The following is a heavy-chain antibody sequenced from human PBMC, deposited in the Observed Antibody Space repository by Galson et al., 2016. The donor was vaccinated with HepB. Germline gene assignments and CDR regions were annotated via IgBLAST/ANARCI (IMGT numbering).Heavy chain of an antibody. V-gene: IGHV3-30*18. CDR3: AKVAGYSSGRFDP. J-gene: IGHJ5*02. Sequence: SLRLSCAASGFTFSSYGMHWVRQAPGKGLEWVAVVSYDGNDKSYADSVKGRFTISRDNSKNTLYLQMNSLRTEDTAVYYCAKVAGYSSGRFDPWGQGTLVTVSS. CDR1: GFTFSSYG. CDR2: VSYDGNDK. D-gene: IGHD6-25*01.